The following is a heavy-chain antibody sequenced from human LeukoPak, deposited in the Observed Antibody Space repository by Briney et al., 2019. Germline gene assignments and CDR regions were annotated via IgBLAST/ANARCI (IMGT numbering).Heavy chain of an antibody. D-gene: IGHD3-10*01. Sequence: ASVKVSCKASGYTFTSYYMHWVRQAPGQGLEWMGIINPSGGSTSYAQKFQGRVTMTRDMSTSTVYMELSSLRSEDTAVYYCARAHGSANWFDPWGQGTLVTVSS. V-gene: IGHV1-46*01. J-gene: IGHJ5*02. CDR2: INPSGGST. CDR1: GYTFTSYY. CDR3: ARAHGSANWFDP.